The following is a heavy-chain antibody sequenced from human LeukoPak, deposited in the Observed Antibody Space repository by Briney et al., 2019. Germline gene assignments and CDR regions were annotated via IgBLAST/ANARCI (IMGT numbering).Heavy chain of an antibody. CDR1: GFTFSSYS. J-gene: IGHJ5*02. V-gene: IGHV3-48*01. Sequence: PGGSLRLSCAASGFTFSSYSMNWVRQAPGKGLEWVSYISSSSSTIYYADSVKGRFTISRDNAKNSLYLQMNSLRAEDTAVYYCARGGYSGYDVNWFDPWGQRTLVTVSS. D-gene: IGHD5-12*01. CDR3: ARGGYSGYDVNWFDP. CDR2: ISSSSSTI.